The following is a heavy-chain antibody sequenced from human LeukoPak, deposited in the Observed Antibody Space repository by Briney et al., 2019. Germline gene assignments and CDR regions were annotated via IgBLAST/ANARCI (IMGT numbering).Heavy chain of an antibody. CDR1: GFTFSSYA. Sequence: PGGSLRLSCAASGFTFSSYAMSWVRQAPGKGVEWVANIKQDGSEQYYVDSVKGRYNIYRDNAKNSLYLQMNSLRAEDTAFYYGARVGSYRYRYDYWGQGTLVTVSS. V-gene: IGHV3-7*04. J-gene: IGHJ4*02. CDR2: IKQDGSEQ. D-gene: IGHD3-16*02. CDR3: ARVGSYRYRYDY.